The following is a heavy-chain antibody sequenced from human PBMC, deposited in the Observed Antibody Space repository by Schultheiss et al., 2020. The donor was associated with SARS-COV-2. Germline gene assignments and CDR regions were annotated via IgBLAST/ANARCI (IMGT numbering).Heavy chain of an antibody. D-gene: IGHD1-1*01. V-gene: IGHV3-30*19. CDR3: ASGARPPDY. J-gene: IGHJ4*02. Sequence: GGSLRLSCAASGFTFSSYGMHWVRQAPGKGLEWVAVISYDGSNKYYADSVKGRFTISRDNSKNTLYLQMNSLRAEDTAVYYCASGARPPDYWGQGTLVTVSS. CDR1: GFTFSSYG. CDR2: ISYDGSNK.